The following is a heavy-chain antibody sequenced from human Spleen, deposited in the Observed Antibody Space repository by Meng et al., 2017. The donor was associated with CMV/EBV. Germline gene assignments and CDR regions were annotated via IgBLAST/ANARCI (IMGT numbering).Heavy chain of an antibody. J-gene: IGHJ4*02. Sequence: GGSLRLSCAASGFSFVTYYMNWVRQAPGKGLEWVAYISTAGGTTYYADSVKGRFTVSRDNAKSSLFLQMNSLRVGDTAVYYCARQWDYGYNSLDYWGQGTLVTVSS. CDR1: GFSFVTYY. D-gene: IGHD3-16*01. V-gene: IGHV3-48*03. CDR2: ISTAGGTT. CDR3: ARQWDYGYNSLDY.